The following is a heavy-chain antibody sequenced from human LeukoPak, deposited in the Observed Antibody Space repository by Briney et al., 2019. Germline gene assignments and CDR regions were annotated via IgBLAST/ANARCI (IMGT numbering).Heavy chain of an antibody. CDR3: ARDGGAAAVTKGWYFDL. Sequence: GGSLRLSCAASGFTVSRNYMSWVRQARGKGLEWVSIIYTAGNTYYADSVKGRFTISRDDSKNTLYLQMSSLRAEDTAVYYCARDGGAAAVTKGWYFDLWGRGTLVTVSS. CDR2: IYTAGNT. V-gene: IGHV3-53*01. D-gene: IGHD6-13*01. CDR1: GFTVSRNY. J-gene: IGHJ2*01.